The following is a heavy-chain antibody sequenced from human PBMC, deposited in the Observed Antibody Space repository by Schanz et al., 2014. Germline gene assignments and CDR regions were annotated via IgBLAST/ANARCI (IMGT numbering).Heavy chain of an antibody. CDR3: AKDMARGGYNWVFDS. J-gene: IGHJ4*02. CDR2: ISYHGSEK. Sequence: QLVESGGGLVKPGRSLRLSCATSGFTFSSYGMHWVRQAPGRGLEWVAVISYHGSEKYYADSVKGRFTFSRDNSKNTLYLQMNSLRAEDTAIYYCAKDMARGGYNWVFDSWGQGTLVTVSS. D-gene: IGHD5-12*01. V-gene: IGHV3-33*05. CDR1: GFTFSSYG.